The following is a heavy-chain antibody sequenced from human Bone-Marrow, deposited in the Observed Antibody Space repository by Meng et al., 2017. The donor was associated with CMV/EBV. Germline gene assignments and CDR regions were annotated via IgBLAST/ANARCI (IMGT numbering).Heavy chain of an antibody. D-gene: IGHD6-6*01. CDR3: ARNPIAARTDYYYYGMDV. V-gene: IGHV3-48*04. J-gene: IGHJ6*02. CDR2: ISSSSSTI. CDR1: GFTFSKYW. Sequence: GESLKISCEASGFTFSKYWMSWVRQAPGKGLEWVSYISSSSSTIYYADSVKGRFTISRDNAKNSLYLQMNSLRVEDTAVYYCARNPIAARTDYYYYGMDVWGQGTTVTVSS.